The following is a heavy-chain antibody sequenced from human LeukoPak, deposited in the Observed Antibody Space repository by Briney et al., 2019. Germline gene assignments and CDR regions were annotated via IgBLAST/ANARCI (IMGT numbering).Heavy chain of an antibody. J-gene: IGHJ3*02. CDR2: IYTSGST. Sequence: SETLSLTCTVSGGSISSYYWSWIRKPAGKGLEWIGRIYTSGSTSYNPSLKSRVTMSIDTSKNQFSLKLSSVTAAYTAVYYCARCPNRITMMTGDAFDIRGQGTMVTVSS. V-gene: IGHV4-4*07. D-gene: IGHD3-22*01. CDR1: GGSISSYY. CDR3: ARCPNRITMMTGDAFDI.